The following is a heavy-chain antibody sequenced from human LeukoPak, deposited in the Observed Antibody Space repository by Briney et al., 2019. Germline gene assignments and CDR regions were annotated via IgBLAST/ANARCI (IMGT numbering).Heavy chain of an antibody. J-gene: IGHJ4*02. D-gene: IGHD3-22*01. CDR2: IKQDANEK. V-gene: IGHV3-7*01. Sequence: GGSLRLSCAVSGFTFSSYWMSWVRQAPGKGLEWVANIKQDANEKYYVDSVKGRFTISRDNTKNSLYPQMNSLRAEDTAVYYCARIKAQYYHDSSGYYIDYWGQGTLVTVSS. CDR3: ARIKAQYYHDSSGYYIDY. CDR1: GFTFSSYW.